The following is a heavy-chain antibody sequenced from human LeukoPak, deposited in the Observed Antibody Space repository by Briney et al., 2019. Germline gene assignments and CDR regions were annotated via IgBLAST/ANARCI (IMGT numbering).Heavy chain of an antibody. J-gene: IGHJ6*02. V-gene: IGHV3-23*01. D-gene: IGHD6-19*01. CDR2: ISGSGGST. Sequence: GGSLRLSCAASGFTFSSYAMSWVRQAPGKGLEWVSAISGSGGSTYYADSVKGRFTISRDNSKNTLYLQMNSLRAEDKAVYYCEKEVPLRSSGWYVSFDYYYYYGMDVWGQGTTVTVSS. CDR3: EKEVPLRSSGWYVSFDYYYYYGMDV. CDR1: GFTFSSYA.